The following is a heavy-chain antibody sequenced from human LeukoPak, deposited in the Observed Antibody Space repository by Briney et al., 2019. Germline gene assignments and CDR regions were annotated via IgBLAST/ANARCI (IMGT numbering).Heavy chain of an antibody. CDR1: GFTFTTYA. D-gene: IGHD2-2*01. V-gene: IGHV3-23*01. J-gene: IGHJ3*02. CDR2: ISGSGSST. CDR3: AKGYCSSSSCYSYAFDI. Sequence: GGSLRLSCSASGFTFTTYAMSWVRQAPGKGLEWVSAISGSGSSTYYADSVKGRFTISRDNSKYTLFLQMNSLRAEDTAVYCCAKGYCSSSSCYSYAFDIWGQGTVVTVSS.